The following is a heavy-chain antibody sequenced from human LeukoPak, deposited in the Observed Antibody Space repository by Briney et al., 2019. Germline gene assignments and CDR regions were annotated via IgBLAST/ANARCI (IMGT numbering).Heavy chain of an antibody. J-gene: IGHJ4*02. CDR1: GGTFSGYY. D-gene: IGHD3-16*02. CDR2: INHSGST. CDR3: ARLGAYDYVWGSYRHPGRLDY. Sequence: SETLSLNCAVYGGTFSGYYWSWIRQPPGKGREWIGEINHSGSTNYNPSLKSRDTISVDTSKNQFSLKLSSVTAADTAVYYCARLGAYDYVWGSYRHPGRLDYWGQGTLVTVSS. V-gene: IGHV4-34*01.